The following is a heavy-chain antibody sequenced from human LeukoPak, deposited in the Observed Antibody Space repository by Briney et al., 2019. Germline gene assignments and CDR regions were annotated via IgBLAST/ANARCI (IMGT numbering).Heavy chain of an antibody. D-gene: IGHD3-16*02. CDR3: ARDLKTFGGVIVNDY. V-gene: IGHV1-18*01. CDR1: GYTLNTSG. Sequence: EASVKVSCKASGYTLNTSGTSWVRPTPGQGLEWMGWISAYNSNANYAQNLQCRVTLTTDTSTSTAYMELRSLISDDTAVYYCARDLKTFGGVIVNDYWGQGTLVTVSS. CDR2: ISAYNSNA. J-gene: IGHJ4*02.